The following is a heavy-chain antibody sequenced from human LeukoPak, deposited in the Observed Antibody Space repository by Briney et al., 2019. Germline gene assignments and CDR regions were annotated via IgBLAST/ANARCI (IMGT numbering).Heavy chain of an antibody. CDR2: ISGNGGST. V-gene: IGHV3-23*01. CDR1: GFTFSSYS. CDR3: AKSSPPGDYYYYHYMDV. D-gene: IGHD3-10*01. Sequence: GGSLRLSCAASGFTFSSYSMNWVRQAPGKGLEWVSSISGNGGSTYYADSLKGRFTISRDNSKNTLYLEMNSLRAEDTVVYYCAKSSPPGDYYYYHYMDVWGKGTTVTVSS. J-gene: IGHJ6*03.